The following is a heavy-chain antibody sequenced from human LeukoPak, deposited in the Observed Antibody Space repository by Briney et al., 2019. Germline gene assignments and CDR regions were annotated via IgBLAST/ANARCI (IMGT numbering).Heavy chain of an antibody. D-gene: IGHD6-19*01. V-gene: IGHV4-30-2*01. CDR2: LSQSGST. CDR1: GGSISSGGYS. J-gene: IGHJ4*02. Sequence: SETLSLTCDVSGGSISSGGYSWRWVRQPPGKGLEWIGYLSQSGSTSYNPSLKRRVTMSIDTSTNQFSLKLISVTAADTAVYYCARGSSPPLYTSGWFYFDYWGQGTLATVSS. CDR3: ARGSSPPLYTSGWFYFDY.